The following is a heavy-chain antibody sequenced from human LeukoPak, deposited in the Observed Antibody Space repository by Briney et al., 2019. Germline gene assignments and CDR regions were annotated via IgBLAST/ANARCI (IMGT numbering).Heavy chain of an antibody. V-gene: IGHV3-21*01. CDR1: GFTFSSYS. CDR2: ISSSSSYI. Sequence: PGGSLRLSCAASGFTFSSYSMNWVRQAPGKGLEWVSSISSSSSYIYYADSVKGRFTISRDNAENSLYLQMNSLRAEDTAVYYCARDYPDIVVVPAAPGNDYWGQGTLVTVSS. D-gene: IGHD2-2*01. CDR3: ARDYPDIVVVPAAPGNDY. J-gene: IGHJ4*02.